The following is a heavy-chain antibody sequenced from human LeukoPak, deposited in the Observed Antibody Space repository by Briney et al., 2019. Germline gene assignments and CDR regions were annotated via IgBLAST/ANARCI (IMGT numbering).Heavy chain of an antibody. CDR1: GFTFSSYA. D-gene: IGHD5-12*01. CDR3: AKDRGNRYYFDY. Sequence: PGGPLRLSCAASGFTFSSYAMSWVRQAPGKGLEWVSAISGSGGSTYYADSVKGRFTISRDNSKNTLYLQMNSLRAEDTAVYYCAKDRGNRYYFDYWGQGTLVTVSS. J-gene: IGHJ4*02. CDR2: ISGSGGST. V-gene: IGHV3-23*01.